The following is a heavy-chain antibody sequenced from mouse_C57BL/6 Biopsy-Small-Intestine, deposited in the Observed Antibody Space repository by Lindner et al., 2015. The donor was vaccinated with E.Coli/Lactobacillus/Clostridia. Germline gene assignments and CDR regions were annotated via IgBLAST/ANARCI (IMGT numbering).Heavy chain of an antibody. CDR1: GYTFTAYF. Sequence: SVKVSCKASGYTFTAYFIHWVRQAPGQGLEWMGRINPISGVTDYSQKFQGRVTMTRDTSISTAYMDLSRLRSDDTAMYYCARLEGNSYGMDVWGEGTRVTVSS. CDR2: INPISGVT. V-gene: IGHV1-72*04. D-gene: IGHD1-1*01. CDR3: ARLEGNSYGMDV. J-gene: IGHJ1*01.